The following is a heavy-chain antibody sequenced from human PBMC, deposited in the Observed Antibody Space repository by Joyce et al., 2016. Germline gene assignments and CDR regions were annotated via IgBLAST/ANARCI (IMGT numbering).Heavy chain of an antibody. CDR3: ARAGYYHTSGYYYPNFDY. Sequence: QVQLQQSGPGLVKPSQTLSLTCAISGDSVSSNSASWNWIRQSPWRGLELLRRTYYRSKWYNYYALSVNSRITINPDTPKNQFSLQLNSVTPEDAAVYYCARAGYYHTSGYYYPNFDYWGPGTLVTVSS. V-gene: IGHV6-1*01. CDR1: GDSVSSNSAS. CDR2: TYYRSKWYN. J-gene: IGHJ4*02. D-gene: IGHD3-22*01.